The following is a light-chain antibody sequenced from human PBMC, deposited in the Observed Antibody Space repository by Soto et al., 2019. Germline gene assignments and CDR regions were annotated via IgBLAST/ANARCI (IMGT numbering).Light chain of an antibody. Sequence: DVQMPQSPATLSGSLGDRVTITCRASQTISSWFAWYQQKPGQAPKLLRYQASTLESGVPSRFRGSGSGTESTLTISSLLPDDFETYYCQQYNSDSGTFGRGTKVDIK. CDR3: QQYNSDSGT. J-gene: IGKJ1*01. CDR1: QTISSW. V-gene: IGKV1-5*03. CDR2: QAS.